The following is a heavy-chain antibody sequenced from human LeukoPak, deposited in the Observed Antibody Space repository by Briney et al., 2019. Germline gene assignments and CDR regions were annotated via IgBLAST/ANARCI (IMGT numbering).Heavy chain of an antibody. CDR3: ARDAPPYYYDSSGYYTRGDY. CDR2: IIPIFGTA. J-gene: IGHJ4*02. CDR1: GGTSSSYA. Sequence: SVKVSCKASGGTSSSYAISWVRQAPGQGLEWMGGIIPIFGTANYAQKFQGRVTITADESTSTAYMELSSLRSEDTAVYYCARDAPPYYYDSSGYYTRGDYWGQGTLVTVSS. D-gene: IGHD3-22*01. V-gene: IGHV1-69*01.